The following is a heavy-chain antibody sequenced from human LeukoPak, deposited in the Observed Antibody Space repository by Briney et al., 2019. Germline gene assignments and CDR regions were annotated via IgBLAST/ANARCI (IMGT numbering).Heavy chain of an antibody. V-gene: IGHV1-8*01. D-gene: IGHD1-1*01. J-gene: IGHJ5*02. CDR3: ATVVGRNDWFDP. Sequence: ASVKASCKASGYTFTSYDINWVRQATGQGLEWMGWMNPNSGNTGYAQKFQGRVTMTRNTSISTAYMELSSLRSEDTAVYYCATVVGRNDWFDPWGQGTLVTVSS. CDR2: MNPNSGNT. CDR1: GYTFTSYD.